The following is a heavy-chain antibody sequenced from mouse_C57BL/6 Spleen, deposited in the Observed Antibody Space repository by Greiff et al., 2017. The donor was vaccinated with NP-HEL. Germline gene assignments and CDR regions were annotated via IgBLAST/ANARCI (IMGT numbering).Heavy chain of an antibody. CDR2: ISDGGSYT. V-gene: IGHV5-4*03. CDR3: ARAPYDGYSNWYFEV. D-gene: IGHD2-3*01. J-gene: IGHJ1*03. Sequence: EVKLVDSGGGLVKPGGSLKLSCAASGFTFSSYAMSWVRQTPEKRLEWVATISDGGSYTYYPDNVKGRFTISRDNAKNNLYLQMSHLKSEDTAMYYCARAPYDGYSNWYFEVWGTGTTVTVSS. CDR1: GFTFSSYA.